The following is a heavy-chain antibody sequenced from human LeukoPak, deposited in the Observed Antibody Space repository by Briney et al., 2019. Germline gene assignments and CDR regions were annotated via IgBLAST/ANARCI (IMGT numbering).Heavy chain of an antibody. CDR1: GFSFSGYW. Sequence: GGSLRLSCAASGFSFSGYWMSWVRQTPGKGLEWVANIKQDGSVKNSVDSMKGRFTMSRDNVKNTLYLRMNSLRVEDTAVYYCARDPRNVGLAPWGQGTLVTVSS. J-gene: IGHJ5*02. CDR2: IKQDGSVK. D-gene: IGHD2-15*01. CDR3: ARDPRNVGLAP. V-gene: IGHV3-7*01.